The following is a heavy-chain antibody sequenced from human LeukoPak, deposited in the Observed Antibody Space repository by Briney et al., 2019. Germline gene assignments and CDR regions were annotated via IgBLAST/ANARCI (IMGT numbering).Heavy chain of an antibody. D-gene: IGHD3-3*01. Sequence: GASVNVSCKASGYTFTSYAISWVRQAPGQGLEWVGWIGAYNGNTNSAQKLQGRVTMTTDTSTSTAYMELGSLRSDDTAVYYCARSQYYDFWSAYLDYFDYWGQGSLVTVSS. CDR3: ARSQYYDFWSAYLDYFDY. V-gene: IGHV1-18*01. CDR2: IGAYNGNT. CDR1: GYTFTSYA. J-gene: IGHJ4*02.